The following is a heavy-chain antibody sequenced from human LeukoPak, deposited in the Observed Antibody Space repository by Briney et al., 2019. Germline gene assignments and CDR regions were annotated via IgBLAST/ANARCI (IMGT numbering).Heavy chain of an antibody. CDR2: IYYSGST. D-gene: IGHD6-25*01. Sequence: SETLSLTCTVSGGSISSYYWSWIRQPPGKGLEWIGYIYYSGSTNYNPSLKSRVTISVDTSKNQFSLKLSSVTAADTAVYYCARDGDSAGWDAFDIWGQGTMVTVSS. J-gene: IGHJ3*02. CDR1: GGSISSYY. CDR3: ARDGDSAGWDAFDI. V-gene: IGHV4-59*12.